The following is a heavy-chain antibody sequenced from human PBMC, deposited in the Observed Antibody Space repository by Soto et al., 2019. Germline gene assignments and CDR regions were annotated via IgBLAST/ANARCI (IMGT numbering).Heavy chain of an antibody. V-gene: IGHV1-46*01. Sequence: GPSVKFSCTASGYTFTSYYMHWVRQAPGQGLEWMGIINPSGGSTSYAQKFQGRVTMTRDTSTSTVYMELSSLRSEDTAVYYCARAVQGRHNWFDPWGQGTLVTVSS. J-gene: IGHJ5*02. CDR3: ARAVQGRHNWFDP. CDR1: GYTFTSYY. CDR2: INPSGGST.